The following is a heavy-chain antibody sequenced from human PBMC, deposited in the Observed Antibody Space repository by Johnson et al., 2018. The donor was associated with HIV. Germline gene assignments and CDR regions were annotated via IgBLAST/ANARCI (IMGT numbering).Heavy chain of an antibody. Sequence: EVQLVESGGGLVQPGGSLRLSCAASGITVGTNYMSWVRQAPGKGLEWVSVIFSVGDVYYADSVKGRFTISRDNSKNMVYLQMNSLRAEDTAVYYCARDRGIAARPFRYAFDIWGQGTMVTVSS. CDR2: IFSVGDV. J-gene: IGHJ3*02. D-gene: IGHD6-6*01. CDR3: ARDRGIAARPFRYAFDI. V-gene: IGHV3-66*02. CDR1: GITVGTNY.